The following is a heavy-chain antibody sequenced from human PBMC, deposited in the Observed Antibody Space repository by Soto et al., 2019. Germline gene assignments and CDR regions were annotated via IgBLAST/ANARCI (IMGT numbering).Heavy chain of an antibody. Sequence: ASVKVSCKASGGTFSSYAISWVRQAPGQGLEWMGGIIPIFGTANYAQKFQGRVTITADESTSTAYMELSSLRSEDTAVYYCASKRLYYSGYDYREDYYYYGMDVWGQGTTVTVSS. V-gene: IGHV1-69*13. CDR3: ASKRLYYSGYDYREDYYYYGMDV. J-gene: IGHJ6*02. D-gene: IGHD5-12*01. CDR1: GGTFSSYA. CDR2: IIPIFGTA.